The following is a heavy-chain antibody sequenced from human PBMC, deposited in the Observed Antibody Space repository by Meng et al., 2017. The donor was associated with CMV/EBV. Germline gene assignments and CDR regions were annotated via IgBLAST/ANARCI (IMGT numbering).Heavy chain of an antibody. J-gene: IGHJ3*02. CDR1: GFTFSSYG. D-gene: IGHD2-2*01. Sequence: GESLKISCAASGFTFSSYGLHWVRQAPGKGLEWVAFIRNDGSNKYYADSVKGRFTISRDNSKNTLYLQMNSLRAEDTAVYYCARVTPCSSTSCEAFDIWGQGTMVTVSS. V-gene: IGHV3-30*02. CDR2: IRNDGSNK. CDR3: ARVTPCSSTSCEAFDI.